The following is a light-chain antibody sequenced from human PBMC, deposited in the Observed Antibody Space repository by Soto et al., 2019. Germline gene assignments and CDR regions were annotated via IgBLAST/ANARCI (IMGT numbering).Light chain of an antibody. CDR3: QQYGSPHHT. V-gene: IGKV3-20*01. Sequence: EIVLTQSPGTLSLSPGERATLSCRASQSVNNNYLAWFQEKPGQAPRLLIYGASSRATGIPDRFSGSGSVTDFTLTISRLEPEDFAVYYCQQYGSPHHTFGQGTKLEIK. J-gene: IGKJ2*01. CDR2: GAS. CDR1: QSVNNNY.